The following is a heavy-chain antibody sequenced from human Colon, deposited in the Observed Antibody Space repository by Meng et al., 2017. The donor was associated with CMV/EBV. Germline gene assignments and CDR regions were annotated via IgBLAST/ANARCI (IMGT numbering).Heavy chain of an antibody. D-gene: IGHD2-2*01. J-gene: IGHJ6*02. CDR2: IRYDGANT. Sequence: GESLKISCVASGFTFSSYGMHWVRQAPGKGLEWVAFIRYDGANTYSADSVKGRFTISRDNSKNTLYLQMNSLRAEDTAVYYCAKGWGSTSFYGMDVWGQGTTVTVSS. V-gene: IGHV3-30*02. CDR1: GFTFSSYG. CDR3: AKGWGSTSFYGMDV.